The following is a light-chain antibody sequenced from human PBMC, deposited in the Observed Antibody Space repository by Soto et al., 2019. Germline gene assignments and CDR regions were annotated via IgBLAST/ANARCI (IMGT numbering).Light chain of an antibody. CDR2: ETS. CDR1: QPALYSSNIDDT. J-gene: IGKJ4*02. Sequence: QSPDHLLLWLAEMTTIDVKTRQPALYSSNIDDTVAWYQHKPGQPPRLLIYETSTRASGVPARFSGSESGPDFTLTISSLQSEDFAIYYCQHYYTTRCTFGGGTKVDI. V-gene: IGKV4-1*01. CDR3: QHYYTTRCT.